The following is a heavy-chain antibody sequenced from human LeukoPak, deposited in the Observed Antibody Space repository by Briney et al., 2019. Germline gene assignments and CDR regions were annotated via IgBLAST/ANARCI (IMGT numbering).Heavy chain of an antibody. CDR3: ARGYCSGGSCYSYYYYNYMDV. V-gene: IGHV3-21*04. J-gene: IGHJ6*03. D-gene: IGHD2-15*01. CDR2: ITTSSTYT. Sequence: GGSLRLSCAASGFSFSSYNMNWVRQAPGKGLEWVSSITTSSTYTFYADSVKGRFTISRDNAKNSLYLQMNSLRAEDTAVYYCARGYCSGGSCYSYYYYNYMDVWGKGTTVTVSS. CDR1: GFSFSSYN.